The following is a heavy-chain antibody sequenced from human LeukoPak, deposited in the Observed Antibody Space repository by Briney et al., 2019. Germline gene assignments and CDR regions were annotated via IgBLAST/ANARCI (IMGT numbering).Heavy chain of an antibody. V-gene: IGHV1-69*06. CDR1: GGTFSSYA. Sequence: SVKVSCKASGGTFSSYAISWVRQAPGQGLEWMGKIIPIFDTADYAQKFQGRVTITADKSTNTAYMQLSSLRSEDTAVYYCARDWGYTYDDTFDIWGQGTMVTVSS. D-gene: IGHD5-18*01. J-gene: IGHJ3*02. CDR3: ARDWGYTYDDTFDI. CDR2: IIPIFDTA.